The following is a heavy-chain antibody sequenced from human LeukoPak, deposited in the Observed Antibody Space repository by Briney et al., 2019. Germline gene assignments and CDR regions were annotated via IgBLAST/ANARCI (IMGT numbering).Heavy chain of an antibody. V-gene: IGHV3-48*02. Sequence: GGSLRLSCAASGFTFSTYSMNWVRQAPGKGLEWVSYISSSRSTIYYADSVKGRFTISRDNAKNSLYLQMNSLSDEDTAVYYCARDGVATPGTDKYFDSWGQGTLVTVSS. D-gene: IGHD6-13*01. J-gene: IGHJ4*02. CDR3: ARDGVATPGTDKYFDS. CDR2: ISSSRSTI. CDR1: GFTFSTYS.